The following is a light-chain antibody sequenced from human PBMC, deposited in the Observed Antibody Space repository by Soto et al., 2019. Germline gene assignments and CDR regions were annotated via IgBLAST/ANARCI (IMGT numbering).Light chain of an antibody. CDR1: QAISNY. J-gene: IGKJ3*01. CDR3: QQSYNSPT. V-gene: IGKV1-39*01. CDR2: SAS. Sequence: DIQMTQSPSSLSASVGDRVTITCRASQAISNYVNWYQQKPGKAPNLLIYSASSLQSGVPSRFSGSGSGTDFTLTISSLQPEDFATYYCQQSYNSPTFGPGTKVDIK.